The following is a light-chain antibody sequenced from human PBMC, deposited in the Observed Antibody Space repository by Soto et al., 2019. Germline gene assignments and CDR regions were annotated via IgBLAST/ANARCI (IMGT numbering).Light chain of an antibody. V-gene: IGKV1-39*01. J-gene: IGKJ5*01. CDR3: QQGSTTPIT. CDR1: QNIGSF. CDR2: SAF. Sequence: DIQITQSPSSLSASIGDSVTITCRASQNIGSFLNWYQQKKGEAPRLLVYSAFRIQSGVPSRFNASGSGTDFTLSISSLQPEDFSTYYCQQGSTTPITFGLGTRLEIK.